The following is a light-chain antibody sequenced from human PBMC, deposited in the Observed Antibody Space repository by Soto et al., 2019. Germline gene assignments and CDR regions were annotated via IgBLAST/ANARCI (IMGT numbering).Light chain of an antibody. CDR1: QSISNN. Sequence: VMTQSPATLSVSPGERATLSCRASQSISNNLAWYQQRPGQAPRLLIYDAPTRATGVPARFSGGGSGTDFTLTISGLQSEDFAVYYCQQYNNWPPWTFGQGTEVEIK. J-gene: IGKJ1*01. V-gene: IGKV3-15*01. CDR2: DAP. CDR3: QQYNNWPPWT.